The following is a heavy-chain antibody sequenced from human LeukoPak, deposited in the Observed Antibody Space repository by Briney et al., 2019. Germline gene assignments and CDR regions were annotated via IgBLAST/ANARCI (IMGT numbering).Heavy chain of an antibody. CDR3: ARESRRYGSGSYPPDY. CDR1: GFTFSSYS. J-gene: IGHJ4*02. D-gene: IGHD3-10*01. CDR2: ISNSGAST. V-gene: IGHV3-21*06. Sequence: PGESLRLSCVASGFTFSSYSTNWVRQAPGKGLEWVSSISNSGASTDYADSVKGRFTISRDNAKNSLYPQMTSLRAEDTAVYYCARESRRYGSGSYPPDYWGRGTLVTVSS.